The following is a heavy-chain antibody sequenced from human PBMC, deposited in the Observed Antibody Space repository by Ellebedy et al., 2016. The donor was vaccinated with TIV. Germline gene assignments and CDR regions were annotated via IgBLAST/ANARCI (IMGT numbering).Heavy chain of an antibody. Sequence: AASVKVSCKASGYSFSSYYMLWLRQAPGQGLEWMGIINPNDDTKYYTQNFQGRVTVTRDTSANTVYMELSSLRSEDTAVYYCARGRGYSFDVCDVWGQGTMVAVS. CDR2: INPNDDTK. J-gene: IGHJ3*01. CDR3: ARGRGYSFDVCDV. CDR1: GYSFSSYY. D-gene: IGHD5-18*01. V-gene: IGHV1-46*01.